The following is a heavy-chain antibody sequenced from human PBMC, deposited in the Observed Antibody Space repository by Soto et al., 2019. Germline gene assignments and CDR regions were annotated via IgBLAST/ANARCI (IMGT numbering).Heavy chain of an antibody. CDR1: GFTFSSYG. CDR3: ARDSAGGYYFDY. D-gene: IGHD3-10*01. Sequence: GSLRLSCAASGFTFSSYGMHWVRQAPGKGLEWVAVIWYDGSNKYYADSVKGRFTISRDNSKNTLYLQMNSLRAEDTAVYYCARDSAGGYYFDYWGQGTLVTVPS. J-gene: IGHJ4*02. CDR2: IWYDGSNK. V-gene: IGHV3-33*01.